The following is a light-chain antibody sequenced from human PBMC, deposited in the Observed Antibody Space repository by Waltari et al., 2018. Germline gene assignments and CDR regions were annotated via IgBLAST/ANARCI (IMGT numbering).Light chain of an antibody. CDR2: MNNDGSH. Sequence: QLVLTQSPSPSSSLGASVKLTCTLDRGDSSNIVPWLQQQPQKGPRYLMKMNNDGSHSEGDEISDHSYGSSTGAARYLTITRVQSEYEVDYSCQTAGHSTWEFGGGNNLTVL. CDR1: RGDSSNI. V-gene: IGLV4-69*01. J-gene: IGLJ3*02. CDR3: QTAGHSTWE.